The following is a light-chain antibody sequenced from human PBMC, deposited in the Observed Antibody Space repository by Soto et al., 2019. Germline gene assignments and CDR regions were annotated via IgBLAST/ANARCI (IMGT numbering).Light chain of an antibody. CDR1: QSVGYS. J-gene: IGKJ2*01. CDR2: GAS. CDR3: QQYKNCPGYT. Sequence: EIEMTQSPATLSLSPGEGATLSCRTSQSVGYSLAWYQQKPGLAPRLLIYGASTRVTGIPDRFSGSGSGTEFTLTISSLQSEEFAVYYCQQYKNCPGYTFGQGTKLEIK. V-gene: IGKV3-15*01.